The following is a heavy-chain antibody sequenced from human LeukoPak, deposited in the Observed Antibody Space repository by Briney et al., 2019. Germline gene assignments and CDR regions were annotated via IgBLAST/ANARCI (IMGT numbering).Heavy chain of an antibody. Sequence: PGGSLRLSCAASGFTFSSYAMSWVRQAPGKGLEWVSAISGSGGSTYYADSVKGRFTISRDNSKNTLYLQMNSLRAEDTAVYYCARESYYYDTSAPVYWGQGTLVTVSS. J-gene: IGHJ4*02. CDR1: GFTFSSYA. V-gene: IGHV3-23*01. CDR3: ARESYYYDTSAPVY. CDR2: ISGSGGST. D-gene: IGHD3-22*01.